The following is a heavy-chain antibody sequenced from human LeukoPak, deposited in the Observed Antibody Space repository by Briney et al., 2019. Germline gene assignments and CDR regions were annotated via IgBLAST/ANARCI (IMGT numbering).Heavy chain of an antibody. V-gene: IGHV3-23*01. J-gene: IGHJ5*02. Sequence: PGGSLRLSCASSGVIISSYSMSWVRQAPGKGLEWVAASNGRGDKTYYADFVKGRFTISRDNSKSTVYLQMNSLRPEDTAVYYCAKDRVSPGFNWFDPWGQGTLVTVSS. D-gene: IGHD2/OR15-2a*01. CDR2: SNGRGDKT. CDR3: AKDRVSPGFNWFDP. CDR1: GVIISSYS.